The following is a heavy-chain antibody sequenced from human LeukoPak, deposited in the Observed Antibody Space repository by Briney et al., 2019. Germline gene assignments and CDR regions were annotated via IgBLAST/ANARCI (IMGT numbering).Heavy chain of an antibody. CDR1: GGSFSGYY. CDR3: ARGHPLLDY. J-gene: IGHJ4*02. Sequence: PSETLPLTCAVYGGSFSGYYWTWIRQPPGKGLEWIGEINHSGGTSYNPSLKSRVTISVDTSKNQFSLKLSSVTAADTAVYYCARGHPLLDYWGQGTLVTVSS. D-gene: IGHD2-21*02. V-gene: IGHV4-34*01. CDR2: INHSGGT.